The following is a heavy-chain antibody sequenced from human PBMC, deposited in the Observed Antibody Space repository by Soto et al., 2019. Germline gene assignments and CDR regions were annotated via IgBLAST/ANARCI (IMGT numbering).Heavy chain of an antibody. Sequence: QVQLQESGPGLVKPSETLSLTCTVSGGSISSYYWSWIRQPPGKGLEWIGYIYYSGSTKYNPSLKSRVTITVDTSKNQFSLKLSSVTAADTAVYYCARHVGYYSQGEWFDPWGQGTRVTVSS. J-gene: IGHJ5*02. V-gene: IGHV4-59*08. CDR2: IYYSGST. CDR3: ARHVGYYSQGEWFDP. D-gene: IGHD2-15*01. CDR1: GGSISSYY.